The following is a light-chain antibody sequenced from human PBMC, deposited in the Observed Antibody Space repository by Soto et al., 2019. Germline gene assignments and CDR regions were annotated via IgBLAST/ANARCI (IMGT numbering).Light chain of an antibody. CDR2: KDT. CDR3: QSADSSGSYWV. Sequence: SYELPQPPSVSVSPGQTARITCSGDALSKQYAFWYQQKSGQAPVVVIYKDTERPSGIPERFSGSTSGTTVTLTISGVQAEDEAVYYCQSADSSGSYWVFGGGTKLTVL. V-gene: IGLV3-25*02. CDR1: ALSKQY. J-gene: IGLJ3*02.